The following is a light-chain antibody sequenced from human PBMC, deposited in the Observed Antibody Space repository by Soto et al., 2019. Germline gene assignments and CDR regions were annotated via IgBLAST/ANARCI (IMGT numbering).Light chain of an antibody. V-gene: IGKV1-5*03. CDR1: KSISSW. CDR3: QQYNSYFMYT. Sequence: EMQMTRSPSTLSASVGDRVSIVLRASKSISSWLAWYQQKPGKAPRLLIYKASSLESVVPSRFSGSGSGTEFTLTISSLQPDDFAPYYCQQYNSYFMYTFGQGTKVDIK. J-gene: IGKJ2*01. CDR2: KAS.